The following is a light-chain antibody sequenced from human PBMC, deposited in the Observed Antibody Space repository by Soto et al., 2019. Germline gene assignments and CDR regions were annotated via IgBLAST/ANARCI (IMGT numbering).Light chain of an antibody. J-gene: IGLJ1*01. CDR2: ADS. V-gene: IGLV3-21*02. CDR3: QVWDSSTDDLYV. Sequence: LTHPPSVSLAPGQTAIVTCDGNNIGSNSVHWYQQKPGRAPVLVVYADSDRPSGVPERFSGSNSGNTATLTISRVEAGDEADYYCQVWDSSTDDLYVFGPGTKVTVL. CDR1: NIGSNS.